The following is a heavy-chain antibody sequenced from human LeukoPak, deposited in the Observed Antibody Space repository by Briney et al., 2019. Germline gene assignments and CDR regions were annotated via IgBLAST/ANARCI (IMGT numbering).Heavy chain of an antibody. CDR3: ARDLEDCSGGSCYSWFDP. J-gene: IGHJ5*02. Sequence: GGSLRLSCAASGFTFSSYAMHWVRQAPGKGLEWVAVISYDGSNKYYADSVKGRFTISRDNSKNTLYLQMNSLRAEDTAVYYCARDLEDCSGGSCYSWFDPWGQGTLVTVSS. V-gene: IGHV3-30-3*01. D-gene: IGHD2-15*01. CDR2: ISYDGSNK. CDR1: GFTFSSYA.